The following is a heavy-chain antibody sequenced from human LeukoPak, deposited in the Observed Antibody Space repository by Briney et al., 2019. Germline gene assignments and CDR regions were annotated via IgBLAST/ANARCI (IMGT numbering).Heavy chain of an antibody. V-gene: IGHV3-9*01. CDR1: GFTFNDYA. J-gene: IGHJ4*02. Sequence: PGRSLRLSCAASGFTFNDYAMHWVRQAPGKGLEWVSGISWNSGTIDYADSVKGRFTISRDNAKNSLYLQMNSLRAEDTALYYRAKDSAYSNYNFDYWGQGTLVTVSS. D-gene: IGHD6-13*01. CDR3: AKDSAYSNYNFDY. CDR2: ISWNSGTI.